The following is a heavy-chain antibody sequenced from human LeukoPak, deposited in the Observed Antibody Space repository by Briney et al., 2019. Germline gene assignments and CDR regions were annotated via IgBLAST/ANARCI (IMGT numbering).Heavy chain of an antibody. J-gene: IGHJ3*02. CDR1: GGTFSSYA. CDR2: IVPIFGTA. CDR3: ARDGSAPTPDAFDI. D-gene: IGHD2-15*01. V-gene: IGHV1-69*05. Sequence: SVKVSCKASGGTFSSYAISWVRQAPGQGLEWMGGIVPIFGTANYAQKFQGRVTITTDESTSTAYMELSSLRSEDTAVYYCARDGSAPTPDAFDIWGQGTMVTVSS.